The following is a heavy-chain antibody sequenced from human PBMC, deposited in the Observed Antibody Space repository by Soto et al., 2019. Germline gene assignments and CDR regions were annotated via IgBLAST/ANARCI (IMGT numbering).Heavy chain of an antibody. D-gene: IGHD4-17*01. CDR2: IYYSGST. CDR1: GGSISSGGYY. Sequence: PSETLSLTCTVSGGSISSGGYYWSWIRQHPGKGLEWIGYIYYSGSTYYNPSLKSRVTISVDTSKNQFSLKLSSVTAADTAVYYCARDRGYGDYVTGYYYYMDVWGKGTTVTVSS. CDR3: ARDRGYGDYVTGYYYYMDV. J-gene: IGHJ6*03. V-gene: IGHV4-31*03.